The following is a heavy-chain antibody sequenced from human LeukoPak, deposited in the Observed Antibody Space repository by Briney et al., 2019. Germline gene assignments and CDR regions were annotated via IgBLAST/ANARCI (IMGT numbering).Heavy chain of an antibody. CDR2: IKSDGST. Sequence: PGGSLRLSSADSGFTFVSYWIHWVRQAPGRGLVWVSRIKSDGSTNYADSVKGRFTISRDNAKNIVSLQMNSLRAEDTGVYYCARAPSEIGGYYPEYFRHWGQGTLDTVSS. J-gene: IGHJ1*01. V-gene: IGHV3-74*01. CDR1: GFTFVSYW. CDR3: ARAPSEIGGYYPEYFRH. D-gene: IGHD3-22*01.